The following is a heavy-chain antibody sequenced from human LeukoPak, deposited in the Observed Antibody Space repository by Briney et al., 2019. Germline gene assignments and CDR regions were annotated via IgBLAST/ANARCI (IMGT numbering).Heavy chain of an antibody. D-gene: IGHD3-3*01. V-gene: IGHV3-7*03. Sequence: GGSLRLSCVASGFTFGKYWMSWVRQTPGKGLEWVANIKLDGSEKNYVDSVKGRFTISRDNTKNSLYLQMNSLRAEDTAVFYRARDQYDTWSRRGNFDSWGQGTLVIVSS. CDR2: IKLDGSEK. CDR3: ARDQYDTWSRRGNFDS. CDR1: GFTFGKYW. J-gene: IGHJ4*02.